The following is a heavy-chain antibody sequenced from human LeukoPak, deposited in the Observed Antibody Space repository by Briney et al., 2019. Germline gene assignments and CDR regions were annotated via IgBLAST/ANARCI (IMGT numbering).Heavy chain of an antibody. CDR2: IKQDGSEK. CDR1: GFTFSSYW. D-gene: IGHD2-2*01. CDR3: AKFRTLYCSSTSCYHYYYGMNV. J-gene: IGHJ6*02. Sequence: GGSLRLPCAASGFTFSSYWMSWVRQAPGKGLEWVANIKQDGSEKYYVDSVKGRFTISRDNAKNSLYLQMNSLRAEDTAVYYCAKFRTLYCSSTSCYHYYYGMNVWGQGTTVTVSS. V-gene: IGHV3-7*01.